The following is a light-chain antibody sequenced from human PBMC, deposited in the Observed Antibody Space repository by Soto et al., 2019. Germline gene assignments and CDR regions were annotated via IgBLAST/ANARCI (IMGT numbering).Light chain of an antibody. CDR1: KNDIGVYDH. CDR2: SVS. Sequence: QSALTQPPSASGSPGQSVTISCTGTKNDIGVYDHVAWYQQFTGKSPKLMIYSVSNRPSGVSNRFSGSKSGNTASLTISGLQAEDEADYYCISYTVSRSYVFGSGTKLTVL. J-gene: IGLJ1*01. V-gene: IGLV2-14*01. CDR3: ISYTVSRSYV.